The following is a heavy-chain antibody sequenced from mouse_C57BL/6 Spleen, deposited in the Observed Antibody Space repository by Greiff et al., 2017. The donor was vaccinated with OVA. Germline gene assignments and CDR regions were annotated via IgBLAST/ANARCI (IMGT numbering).Heavy chain of an antibody. D-gene: IGHD3-3*01. Sequence: VKLMESGAELARPGASVKMSCKASGYTFTSYTMHWVKQRPGQGLEWIGYINPSSGYTKYNQKFKDKATLTADKSSSTAYMQLSSLTSEDSAVYYCAREGDSTLDYWGQGTTLTVSS. J-gene: IGHJ2*01. CDR2: INPSSGYT. CDR1: GYTFTSYT. CDR3: AREGDSTLDY. V-gene: IGHV1-4*01.